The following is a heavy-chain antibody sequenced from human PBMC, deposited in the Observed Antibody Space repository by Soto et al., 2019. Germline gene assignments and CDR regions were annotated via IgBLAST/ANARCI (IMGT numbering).Heavy chain of an antibody. V-gene: IGHV3-74*01. D-gene: IGHD3-10*01. CDR1: GFTFSSDW. Sequence: EVQLVESEGRLVQTGGSLRVSCAASGFTFSSDWMRWFRQAPGKGLVWVSRIDSSGRTTTYADSVKGRFTISRDNAKNTLYLQMNGLRAEDTALYYCARWFTYGNFDYFDYWGQGTQVTVSS. J-gene: IGHJ4*02. CDR2: IDSSGRTT. CDR3: ARWFTYGNFDYFDY.